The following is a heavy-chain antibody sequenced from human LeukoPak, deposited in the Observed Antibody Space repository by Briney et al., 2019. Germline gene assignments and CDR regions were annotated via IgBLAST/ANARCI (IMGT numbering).Heavy chain of an antibody. CDR2: IYYSGST. CDR1: GGSISSYY. J-gene: IGHJ5*02. V-gene: IGHV4-59*01. Sequence: TPSETLSLTCTVSGGSISSYYWSWIRQPPGKGLEWIGYIYYSGSTNYNPSLKSRVTISVDTSKNQFSLKLSSVTAADTAVYYCARGGYSSSYGWFDPWGQGTLVTVSS. D-gene: IGHD6-6*01. CDR3: ARGGYSSSYGWFDP.